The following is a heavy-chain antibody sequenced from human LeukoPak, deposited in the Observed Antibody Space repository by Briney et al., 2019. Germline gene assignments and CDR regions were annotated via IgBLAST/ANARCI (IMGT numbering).Heavy chain of an antibody. D-gene: IGHD1-26*01. V-gene: IGHV1-8*01. CDR3: ARGGWELRRFDY. CDR2: MNPNSGNT. J-gene: IGHJ4*02. CDR1: GYIFTSYD. Sequence: ASVTVSCKASGYIFTSYDINWVRQATGQGLEWMGWMNPNSGNTGYAQKFQGRVTMTRNTSISTAYMELSSLRSEDTAVYYCARGGWELRRFDYWGQGTLVTVSS.